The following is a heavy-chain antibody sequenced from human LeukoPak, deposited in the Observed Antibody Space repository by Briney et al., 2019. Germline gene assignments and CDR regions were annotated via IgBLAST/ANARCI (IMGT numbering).Heavy chain of an antibody. CDR2: IYTSDNT. J-gene: IGHJ4*02. D-gene: IGHD3-16*01. V-gene: IGHV4-4*07. CDR1: GSSISAYY. Sequence: SETLSLTCTVSGSSISAYYWTWIRRPAGRGLEWIGRIYTSDNTDYNPSLKSRVTMSVDTSKNQFSLKLTSVTAADTAVYHCARDFDRAGGDYFDYWGQGALVTVSS. CDR3: ARDFDRAGGDYFDY.